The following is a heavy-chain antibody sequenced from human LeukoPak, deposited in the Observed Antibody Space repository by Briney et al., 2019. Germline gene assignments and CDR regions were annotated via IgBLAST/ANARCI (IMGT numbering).Heavy chain of an antibody. CDR3: ARVGYRSSTSCHHLGFQFDP. CDR1: GGTFSSYA. J-gene: IGHJ5*02. CDR2: IIPIFGTA. D-gene: IGHD2-2*01. Sequence: SVKVSCKASGGTFSSYAISWVRQAPGQGLEWMGGIIPIFGTANYAQKFQGRVTITADESTSTAYVELSSLRSEDTAVYYCARVGYRSSTSCHHLGFQFDPWGQGTLVTVSS. V-gene: IGHV1-69*13.